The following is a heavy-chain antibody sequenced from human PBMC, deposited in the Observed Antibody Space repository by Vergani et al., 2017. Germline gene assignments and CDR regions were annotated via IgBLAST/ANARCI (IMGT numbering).Heavy chain of an antibody. CDR2: ISSSSSYI. CDR1: GFTFSSYS. D-gene: IGHD3-3*01. Sequence: EVQLVESGGGLVKPGGSLRLSCAASGFTFSSYSMNWVRQAPGKGLEWVSSISSSSSYIYYADSVKGRFTISRDNAKNSLYLQMNSLRVEDTAVYYCARFMEPYYYYYMDVWGKGITVTVSS. CDR3: ARFMEPYYYYYMDV. J-gene: IGHJ6*03. V-gene: IGHV3-21*01.